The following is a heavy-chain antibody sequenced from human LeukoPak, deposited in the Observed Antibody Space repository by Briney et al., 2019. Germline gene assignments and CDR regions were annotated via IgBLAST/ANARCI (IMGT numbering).Heavy chain of an antibody. J-gene: IGHJ4*02. D-gene: IGHD3-16*01. Sequence: TSETLSLTCTVSGGSISSYYWSWIRQPPGKGLEWIGYIYYSGSTNYNPSLKSRVTISVHTSKNQFSLKLSSGTAGETAVYYCARGGGRGRLSHVGWGQGTLVTVSS. CDR2: IYYSGST. CDR1: GGSISSYY. CDR3: ARGGGRGRLSHVG. V-gene: IGHV4-59*01.